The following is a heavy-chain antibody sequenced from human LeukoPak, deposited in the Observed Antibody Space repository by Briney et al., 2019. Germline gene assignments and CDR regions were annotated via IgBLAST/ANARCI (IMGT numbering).Heavy chain of an antibody. CDR2: KKNDGTVK. Sequence: GGSLRLFCAASGFTFSYHWMTWPRQAPGKGREWVANKKNDGTVKNYVDSVKGRFTISRDNPKNSLYLQMNSLRAEDTAVYYCAKDSYSKGDYWGQGVLVTVSS. CDR1: GFTFSYHW. V-gene: IGHV3-7*01. CDR3: AKDSYSKGDY. D-gene: IGHD6-13*01. J-gene: IGHJ4*02.